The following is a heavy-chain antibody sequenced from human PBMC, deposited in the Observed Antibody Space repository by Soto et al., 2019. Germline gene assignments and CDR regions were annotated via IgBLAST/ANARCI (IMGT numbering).Heavy chain of an antibody. D-gene: IGHD2-8*01. V-gene: IGHV4-4*02. Sequence: SETLSLTCAVSGGSIGSPNWWTLVRHAPGKGLEWIGEMWPSGGTTYNPSLRNRVTISVDNSKNHLSLTLTSVTAADTAIYYCARCRHCSNGGRFDPWGQGALVTVSS. CDR1: GGSIGSPNW. CDR2: MWPSGGT. CDR3: ARCRHCSNGGRFDP. J-gene: IGHJ5*02.